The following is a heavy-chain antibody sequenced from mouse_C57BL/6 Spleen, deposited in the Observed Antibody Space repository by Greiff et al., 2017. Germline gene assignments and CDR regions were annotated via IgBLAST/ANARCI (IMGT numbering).Heavy chain of an antibody. CDR1: GYTFTSYW. V-gene: IGHV1-5*01. CDR2: IYPGNSDT. D-gene: IGHD1-1*01. J-gene: IGHJ1*03. Sequence: VHVKQSGTVLVRPGASVKMSCKTSGYTFTSYWMHWVKQRPGQGLEWIGAIYPGNSDTSYNQKFKGKAKLTAVTSASTAYMELSSLTNEDSAVYYCTRKITTVVATGDWYFDVWGTGTTVTVSS. CDR3: TRKITTVVATGDWYFDV.